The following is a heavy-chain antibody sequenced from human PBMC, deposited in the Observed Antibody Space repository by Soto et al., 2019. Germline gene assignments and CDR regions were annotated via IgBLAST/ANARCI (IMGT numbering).Heavy chain of an antibody. J-gene: IGHJ4*02. CDR2: ISSGSKTI. Sequence: ESGGGLVQWGGSLRLSCAASGFTFSSYSVNWVRQAPGKGLEWVSYISSGSKTIFYADSVKGRFTVSRDNAKNSQYLQMNSLRDEDTAVYYCTREDILGARSFDYWGRGTLVTVSS. CDR3: TREDILGARSFDY. V-gene: IGHV3-48*02. CDR1: GFTFSSYS. D-gene: IGHD1-26*01.